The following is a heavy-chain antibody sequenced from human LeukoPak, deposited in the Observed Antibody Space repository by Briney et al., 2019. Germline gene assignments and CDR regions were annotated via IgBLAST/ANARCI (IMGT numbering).Heavy chain of an antibody. CDR3: TGVSRSSWYDY. Sequence: GGSLRLSCAASGFTFSNAWMSWVRQAPGKGLEWVGRIKSKTDGGTPDYAAPVKGRFTISRDDSKNTLYLQMDSLKTEDTAVYYCTGVSRSSWYDYWGQGTLVTVSS. D-gene: IGHD6-13*01. CDR1: GFTFSNAW. V-gene: IGHV3-15*01. CDR2: IKSKTDGGTP. J-gene: IGHJ4*02.